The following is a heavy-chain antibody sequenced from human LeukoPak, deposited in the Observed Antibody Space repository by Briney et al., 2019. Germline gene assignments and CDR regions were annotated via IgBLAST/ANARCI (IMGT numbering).Heavy chain of an antibody. CDR3: ARTLGIYNWFDP. V-gene: IGHV1-69*13. Sequence: SVKVSCTASGGTFSSYAISWVRQAPGQGLEWMGGIIPIFGTANYAQKFQGRVTITADESTSTAYMELSSLRSEDTAVYYCARTLGIYNWFDPWGQGTLVTVSS. CDR1: GGTFSSYA. J-gene: IGHJ5*02. CDR2: IIPIFGTA. D-gene: IGHD7-27*01.